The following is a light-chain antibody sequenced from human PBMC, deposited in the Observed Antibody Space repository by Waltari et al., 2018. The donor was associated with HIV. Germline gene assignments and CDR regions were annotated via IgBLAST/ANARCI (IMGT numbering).Light chain of an antibody. CDR3: SSYTSSSTLGYVV. Sequence: QSALTQPASVSGSPGQSITISCTGTSSDVGGYNYVSWYPQHPGKAPKLMIYEVSNRPSGVSNRFSGSKSGNTASLTISGLQAEDEADYYCSSYTSSSTLGYVVFGGGTKLTVL. CDR2: EVS. CDR1: SSDVGGYNY. V-gene: IGLV2-14*01. J-gene: IGLJ2*01.